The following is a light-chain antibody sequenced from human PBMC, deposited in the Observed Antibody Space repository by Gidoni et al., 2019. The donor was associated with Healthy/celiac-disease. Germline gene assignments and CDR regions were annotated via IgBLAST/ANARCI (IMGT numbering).Light chain of an antibody. V-gene: IGKV3-20*01. Sequence: DIVLTQSPGTLSLSPGERATLSCRASQSVSSSSLAWYQQKPGQAPRLLIYGASSRATGIPDRFSGTGSGTDFTLTVSRLEPEDFAVYYCQQYDSSPVTFGQGTKVEIK. CDR2: GAS. CDR3: QQYDSSPVT. J-gene: IGKJ1*01. CDR1: QSVSSSS.